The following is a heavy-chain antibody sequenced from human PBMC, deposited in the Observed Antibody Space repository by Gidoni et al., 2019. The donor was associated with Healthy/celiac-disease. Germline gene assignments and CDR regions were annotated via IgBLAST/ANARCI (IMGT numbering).Heavy chain of an antibody. CDR2: INPSGGST. CDR1: GYTFTSYY. CDR3: AREGYCSSTSCFLYYYMDV. Sequence: QVQLVQSGAEVKKPGASVKVSCKASGYTFTSYYMHWVRQAPGQGLEWMGIINPSGGSTSYAQKFQGRVTMTRDTSTSTVYMELSSLRSEDTAVYYCAREGYCSSTSCFLYYYMDVWGKGTTVTVSS. D-gene: IGHD2-2*01. J-gene: IGHJ6*03. V-gene: IGHV1-46*01.